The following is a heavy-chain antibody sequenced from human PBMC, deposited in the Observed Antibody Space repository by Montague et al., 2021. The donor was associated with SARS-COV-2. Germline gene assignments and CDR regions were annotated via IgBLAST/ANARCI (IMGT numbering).Heavy chain of an antibody. D-gene: IGHD6-13*01. J-gene: IGHJ3*02. CDR2: VYHGGRN. Sequence: SETLSLTCTVYGDSISNYYWSWIRQPPGKGLEWIGDVYHGGRNDYNPSLKSRVTISLDIPKNQFSLNLSSVSGADTAVYFCARDGGIAGGVDVFDRWGPGTLVTVSS. CDR1: GDSISNYY. V-gene: IGHV4-59*01. CDR3: ARDGGIAGGVDVFDR.